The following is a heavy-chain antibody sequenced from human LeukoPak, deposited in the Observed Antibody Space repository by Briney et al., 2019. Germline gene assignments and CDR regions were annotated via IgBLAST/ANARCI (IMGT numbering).Heavy chain of an antibody. D-gene: IGHD1-26*01. CDR1: GFTFSTYA. V-gene: IGHV4-39*01. CDR2: IYYSGST. CDR3: ARSAWSYSAFDI. Sequence: GSLRLSCAASGFTFSTYAMSWVRQAPGKGLEWIGSIYYSGSTYYNPSLKSRVTISVDTSKNQFSLKLSSVTAADTAVYYCARSAWSYSAFDIWGQGTMVTVSS. J-gene: IGHJ3*02.